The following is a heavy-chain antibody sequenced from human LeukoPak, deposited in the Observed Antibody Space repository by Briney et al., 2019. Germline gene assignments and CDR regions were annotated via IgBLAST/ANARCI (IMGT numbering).Heavy chain of an antibody. CDR2: ISAENGNT. V-gene: IGHV1-18*01. CDR1: GYILTGHG. Sequence: ASVKVSCXASGYILTGHGVSWVRQARGQGLEWMGWISAENGNTNYAQKFQGRLTMATDTSTNTASMELRSLRSDDTAVYYCARDSTRCRSTSCYQNDPFDIWGQGTMVTVSS. J-gene: IGHJ3*02. CDR3: ARDSTRCRSTSCYQNDPFDI. D-gene: IGHD2-2*01.